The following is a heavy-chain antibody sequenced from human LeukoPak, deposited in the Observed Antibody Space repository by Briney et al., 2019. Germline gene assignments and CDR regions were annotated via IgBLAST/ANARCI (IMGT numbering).Heavy chain of an antibody. J-gene: IGHJ5*02. D-gene: IGHD3-9*01. V-gene: IGHV4-34*01. CDR1: GGSISSGAYY. CDR3: ARGVLRYFDWLPRKGSWFDP. CDR2: INHSGST. Sequence: PSEALSLTCAVSGGSISSGAYYWSWIRQPPGKGLEWIGEINHSGSTNYNPSLKSRVTILVDTSKNQFSLKLSSVTAADTAVYYCARGVLRYFDWLPRKGSWFDPWGQGTLVTVSS.